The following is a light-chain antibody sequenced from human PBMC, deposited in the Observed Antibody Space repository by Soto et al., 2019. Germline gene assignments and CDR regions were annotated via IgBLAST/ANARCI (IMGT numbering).Light chain of an antibody. CDR3: QSYDSSLSGYV. CDR1: SSNIGAGYE. J-gene: IGLJ1*01. Sequence: QSVLTQSPSVSEAPGQRVTISCNGSSSNIGAGYEAHWYQQVPGTAPKLLIYENNNRPSGVPDRFSGSKSGTSASLGITGLQAEDEAEYYCQSYDSSLSGYVFGTGTKLTVL. V-gene: IGLV1-40*01. CDR2: ENN.